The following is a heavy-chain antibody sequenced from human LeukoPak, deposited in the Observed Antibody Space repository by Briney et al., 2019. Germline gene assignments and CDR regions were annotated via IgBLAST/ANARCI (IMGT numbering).Heavy chain of an antibody. D-gene: IGHD2-21*01. CDR2: INPNSGGT. Sequence: ASVKVSCKTSGYSFTDYYMHWVRQAPGQGLEWMGWINPNSGGTSAAQKFQGRVTMNRATSITTVYMEVSWLTSDDTAIYYCARADRLHGGPYLIGPWGQGTLVTVSS. CDR1: GYSFTDYY. V-gene: IGHV1-2*02. J-gene: IGHJ5*02. CDR3: ARADRLHGGPYLIGP.